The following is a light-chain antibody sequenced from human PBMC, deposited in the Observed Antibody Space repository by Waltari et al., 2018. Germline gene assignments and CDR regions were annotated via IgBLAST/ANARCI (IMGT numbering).Light chain of an antibody. V-gene: IGLV2-14*01. CDR3: SSYTSSSTPV. J-gene: IGLJ2*01. CDR1: SSDVGGSNY. CDR2: EVS. Sequence: QSALTQPASVSGSPGQSITISCTGTSSDVGGSNYVSWYQQHPGKAPQLMIYEVSNRASGVSNRFSGSKSGNTASLTISGLQAEDEADYYCSSYTSSSTPVFGGGTKLTVL.